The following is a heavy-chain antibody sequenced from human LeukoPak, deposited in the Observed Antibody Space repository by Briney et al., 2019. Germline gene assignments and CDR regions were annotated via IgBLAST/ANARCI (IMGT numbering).Heavy chain of an antibody. CDR1: GYSFATYS. V-gene: IGHV5-51*01. Sequence: GESLKISCKGSGYSFATYSVAWVRKVPGKGLDWMGIIYPGASDSRYSPSFQGRVTISVDKSLNTVYLQWSSLQASDTAFYYCARQESGFYDAFDIWGQGTMVTVSS. CDR3: ARQESGFYDAFDI. CDR2: IYPGASDS. J-gene: IGHJ3*02. D-gene: IGHD1-26*01.